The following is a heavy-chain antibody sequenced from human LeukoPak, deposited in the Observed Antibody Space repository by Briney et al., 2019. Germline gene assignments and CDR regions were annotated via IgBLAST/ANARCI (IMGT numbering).Heavy chain of an antibody. CDR2: TFHRSNWYN. CDR1: GDSVSSDSAA. J-gene: IGHJ5*02. Sequence: SQTLSLTYAISGDSVSSDSAAWNWIKQSPSRALQWLGRTFHRSNWYNDYAVSVKSRITINPDTSKNQFSLQLNSVTPEDTAVSYCARSVNNWFDPWGQGTLVTVSS. D-gene: IGHD5/OR15-5a*01. V-gene: IGHV6-1*01. CDR3: ARSVNNWFDP.